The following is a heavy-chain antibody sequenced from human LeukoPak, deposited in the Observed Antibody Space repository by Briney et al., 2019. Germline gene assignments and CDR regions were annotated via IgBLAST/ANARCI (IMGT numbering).Heavy chain of an antibody. J-gene: IGHJ5*02. Sequence: SETLSLTCTVSGGSISSYYWSWIRQPAGKGLEWIGRIYTSGSTNYNPSLKSRVTISVDKSKNQFSLKLSSVTAADTAVYYCARDTPVESKITIFGVAPPSWFDPWGQGTLVTVSS. CDR1: GGSISSYY. V-gene: IGHV4-4*07. CDR2: IYTSGST. CDR3: ARDTPVESKITIFGVAPPSWFDP. D-gene: IGHD3-3*01.